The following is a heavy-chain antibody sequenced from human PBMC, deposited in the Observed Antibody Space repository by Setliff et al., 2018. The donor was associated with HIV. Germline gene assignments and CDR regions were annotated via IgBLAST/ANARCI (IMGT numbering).Heavy chain of an antibody. J-gene: IGHJ4*02. CDR2: IKQDGSDM. CDR3: ATQTGFYNSHWYDY. Sequence: PGGSLRLSCAASEFTFSVYAMTWLRRAPGRGLEWVANIKQDGSDMHYIESVKGRFTIFRDNAKNSVFLQMNSLRAEDTGVYYCATQTGFYNSHWYDYWGQGTMVTVSS. V-gene: IGHV3-7*01. D-gene: IGHD6-13*01. CDR1: EFTFSVYA.